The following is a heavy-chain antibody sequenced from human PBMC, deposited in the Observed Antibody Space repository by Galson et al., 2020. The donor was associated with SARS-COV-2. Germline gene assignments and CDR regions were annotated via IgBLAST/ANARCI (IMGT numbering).Heavy chain of an antibody. D-gene: IGHD1-7*01. Sequence: ASVKVSCKVSGYTLTELSMHWVRQAPGKGLEWMGGFDPEDGETIYAQKFQGRVTMTEDTSTDTAYMELSSLRSEDTAVYYCATKQSDTETNTYYYYYHAVDVWGQGTTVTVSS. CDR3: ATKQSDTETNTYYYYYHAVDV. V-gene: IGHV1-24*01. J-gene: IGHJ6*02. CDR2: FDPEDGET. CDR1: GYTLTELS.